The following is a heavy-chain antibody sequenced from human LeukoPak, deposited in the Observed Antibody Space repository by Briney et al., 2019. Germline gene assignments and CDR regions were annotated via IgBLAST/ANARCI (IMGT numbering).Heavy chain of an antibody. V-gene: IGHV3-74*01. CDR2: ISPTGSTT. Sequence: GGSLRLSCTASGFSFSGHWMHWARQLPGKGLVWVSRISPTGSTTSYADSVKGRFTVSRDNSKNTLYLQMNSLRAEDTAVYYCAKGLDQWLLPRGFDYWGQGTLVTVSS. CDR3: AKGLDQWLLPRGFDY. D-gene: IGHD6-19*01. CDR1: GFSFSGHW. J-gene: IGHJ4*02.